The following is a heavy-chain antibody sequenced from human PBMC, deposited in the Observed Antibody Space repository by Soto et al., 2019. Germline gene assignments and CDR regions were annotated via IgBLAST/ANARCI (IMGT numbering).Heavy chain of an antibody. CDR2: INHSGST. Sequence: SETLSLTCAVYGGSFSGYYWSWIRQPPGKGLEWIGEINHSGSTNYNPSLKSRVTISVDTSKNQFSLKLSSVTAADTVVYYCAKSGSYYYYGMDVWGQGTTVTVSS. V-gene: IGHV4-34*01. CDR3: AKSGSYYYYGMDV. CDR1: GGSFSGYY. D-gene: IGHD1-26*01. J-gene: IGHJ6*02.